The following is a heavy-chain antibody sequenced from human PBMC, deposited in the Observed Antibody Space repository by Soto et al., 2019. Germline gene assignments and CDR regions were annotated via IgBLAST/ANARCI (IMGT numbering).Heavy chain of an antibody. V-gene: IGHV1-69*06. Sequence: QMQLVQSGPEVKKPGSSVKVSCKASGATFSTNVITWVRQAPGQGLEWMGGMLPISGTANYAQKFQGRVTITADTSANTVYLELSSLRSEDTAVYYCASTKYDSSAYYYWYLGLWGRGTLVTVSS. CDR2: MLPISGTA. J-gene: IGHJ2*01. CDR1: GATFSTNV. D-gene: IGHD3-22*01. CDR3: ASTKYDSSAYYYWYLGL.